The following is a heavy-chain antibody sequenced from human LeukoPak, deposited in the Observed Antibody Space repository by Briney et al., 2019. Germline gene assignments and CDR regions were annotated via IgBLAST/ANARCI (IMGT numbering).Heavy chain of an antibody. D-gene: IGHD6-19*01. CDR2: IYYSGST. CDR3: ARRSGIAVAGAFDY. J-gene: IGHJ4*02. Sequence: TSETLSLTCTVSGVSISSYYWSWIRQPPGKGLERIGYIYYSGSTNYNPSLKSRVTISVDTSKNQFSLKLSSVTAADTAVYYCARRSGIAVAGAFDYWGQGTLVTVSS. CDR1: GVSISSYY. V-gene: IGHV4-59*01.